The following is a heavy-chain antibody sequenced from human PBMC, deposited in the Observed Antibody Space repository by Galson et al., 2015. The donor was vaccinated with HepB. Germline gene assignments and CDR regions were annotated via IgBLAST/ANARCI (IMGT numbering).Heavy chain of an antibody. CDR2: IYYSGST. CDR3: ARSPGDYYGMDV. D-gene: IGHD1-14*01. CDR1: GGSISSYY. J-gene: IGHJ6*02. Sequence: ETLSLTCTVSGGSISSYYWSWIRQPPGKGLEWIGYIYYSGSTNYNPSLKSRVTISVDTSKNQLSLKLSSVTAADTAVYYCARSPGDYYGMDVWGQGTTVTVSS. V-gene: IGHV4-59*01.